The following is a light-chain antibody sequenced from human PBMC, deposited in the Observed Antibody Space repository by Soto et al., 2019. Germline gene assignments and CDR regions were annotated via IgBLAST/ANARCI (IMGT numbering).Light chain of an antibody. Sequence: QSVLTQPPSASGTPGQRVTISCSGSSSDIGSNTVHWYHQFPGTAPKLLIYSNNQRPSGVPDRFSASKSGTSASLAISGLQSEDEADYYCAAWDDSLNLWVFGGGTKVTVL. V-gene: IGLV1-44*01. CDR1: SSDIGSNT. J-gene: IGLJ3*02. CDR3: AAWDDSLNLWV. CDR2: SNN.